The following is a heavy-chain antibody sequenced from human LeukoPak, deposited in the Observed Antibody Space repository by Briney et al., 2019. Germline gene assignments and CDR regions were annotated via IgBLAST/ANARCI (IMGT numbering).Heavy chain of an antibody. J-gene: IGHJ4*02. V-gene: IGHV3-7*04. D-gene: IGHD3-16*01. CDR2: IKHDGSEK. CDR1: GFIFSSYG. CDR3: ARDLYGSDDC. Sequence: GGSLRLSCTASGFIFSSYGMSWVRQAPGKGLGWVANIKHDGSEKYYMDSVEGRFTISRDNAENSLYLQMNSLRADDTAVYYCARDLYGSDDCWGQGTLVTVSS.